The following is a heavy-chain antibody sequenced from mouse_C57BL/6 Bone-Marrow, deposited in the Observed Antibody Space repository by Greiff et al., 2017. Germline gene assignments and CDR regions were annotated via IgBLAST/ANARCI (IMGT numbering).Heavy chain of an antibody. CDR2: ISSGGSYT. J-gene: IGHJ1*03. V-gene: IGHV5-6*01. CDR3: ARPYYYGSSSDPYWYFDV. D-gene: IGHD1-1*01. Sequence: EVQLVESGGDLVKPGGSLKLSCAASGFTFSSYGMSWVRQTPDKRLEWVATISSGGSYTYYPDSVKGRFTISRDNAKNTLYLQMSSLKSEDTAMYYCARPYYYGSSSDPYWYFDVWGTGTTVTVSS. CDR1: GFTFSSYG.